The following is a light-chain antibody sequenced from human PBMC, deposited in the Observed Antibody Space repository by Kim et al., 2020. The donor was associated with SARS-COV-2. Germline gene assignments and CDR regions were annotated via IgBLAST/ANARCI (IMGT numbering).Light chain of an antibody. V-gene: IGKV3-20*01. Sequence: PGERATLSCRASQSVSSAYLAWYQQKPGQAPRLLIYGASNRATGIPDRFSGSGSGTDFTLTISRLEPEDFAVYYCQRYGSSLTWTFGQGTKVDIK. J-gene: IGKJ1*01. CDR1: QSVSSAY. CDR3: QRYGSSLTWT. CDR2: GAS.